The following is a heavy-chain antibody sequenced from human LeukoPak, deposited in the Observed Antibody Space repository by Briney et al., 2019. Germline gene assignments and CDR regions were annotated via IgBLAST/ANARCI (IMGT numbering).Heavy chain of an antibody. V-gene: IGHV3-48*03. CDR3: ARDTLGEGEDANYAVYYFDY. D-gene: IGHD4/OR15-4a*01. CDR1: GFTFSSYE. CDR2: ISSSGSTM. Sequence: GGSLRLSCAASGFTFSSYEMNWVRQAPGKGLEWVSYISSSGSTMYYADSVKGRFTISRDNGKNSLDLQMNSLRADDTAFYYCARDTLGEGEDANYAVYYFDYWGQGTVVTVSS. J-gene: IGHJ4*02.